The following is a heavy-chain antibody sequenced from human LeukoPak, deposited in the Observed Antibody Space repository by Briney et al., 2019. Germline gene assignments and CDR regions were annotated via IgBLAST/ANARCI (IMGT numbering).Heavy chain of an antibody. CDR2: IKSKTSGGTI. CDR1: GLTFTYAW. CDR3: AKDGLMRFFDY. Sequence: GGSLRLSCEVSGLTFTYAWMSWVRQAPAKGLEWVGRIKSKTSGGTIDYAAPVKDRFTISRDDSKNTLFLQMSSLKTEDAAVYYCAKDGLMRFFDYWGQGTLVTVSS. D-gene: IGHD2-8*01. J-gene: IGHJ4*02. V-gene: IGHV3-15*01.